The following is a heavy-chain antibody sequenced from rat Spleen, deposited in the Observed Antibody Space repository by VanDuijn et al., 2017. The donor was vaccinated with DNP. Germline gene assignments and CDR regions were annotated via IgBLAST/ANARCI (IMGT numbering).Heavy chain of an antibody. CDR1: GFPLTDNS. Sequence: QVQLKESGPGLVQPSQTLSLTCTVSGFPLTDNSVHWVRQPPGKGLEWMGRIRSGGSTDYNSALKSRLSISRDTSKSQVFLKMNSLQTEDIATYYCARGNYGGYDYWGQGVMVSLL. V-gene: IGHV2-19*01. CDR2: IRSGGST. CDR3: ARGNYGGYDY. J-gene: IGHJ2*01. D-gene: IGHD1-11*01.